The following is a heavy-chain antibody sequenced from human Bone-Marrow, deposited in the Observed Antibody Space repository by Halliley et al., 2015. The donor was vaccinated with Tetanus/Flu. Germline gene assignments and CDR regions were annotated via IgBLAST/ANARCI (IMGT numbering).Heavy chain of an antibody. Sequence: ISSSGSSIYYADSVKGRFTVSRDNAKKSLHLQMNNLRAEDTAVYYGAREMIPTNRVSAAGYFDPWGQGTLVTVSS. D-gene: IGHD6-13*01. V-gene: IGHV3-48*03. J-gene: IGHJ5*02. CDR3: AREMIPTNRVSAAGYFDP. CDR2: ISSSGSSI.